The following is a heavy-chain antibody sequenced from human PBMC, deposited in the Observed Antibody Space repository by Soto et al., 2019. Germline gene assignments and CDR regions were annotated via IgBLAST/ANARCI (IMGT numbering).Heavy chain of an antibody. V-gene: IGHV3-33*01. CDR2: IWHDGSQK. Sequence: QVQLVESGGGVVQPGTSLRLSCVATGFTFSDFGIHWVRQAPGRGLEWVAVIWHDGSQKYLADSVRGRFTISRDNSKNTAYLQMNRLRAEATAVYFCEGRDDPFHVRGQGTIVTVSS. J-gene: IGHJ3*01. CDR3: EGRDDPFHV. CDR1: GFTFSDFG.